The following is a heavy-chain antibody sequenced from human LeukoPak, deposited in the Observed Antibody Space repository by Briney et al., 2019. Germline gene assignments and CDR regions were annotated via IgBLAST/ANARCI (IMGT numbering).Heavy chain of an antibody. D-gene: IGHD6-19*01. Sequence: GGSLRLPCAASGFTFSSYEMNWVRQAPGKGLEWVSYISSSGSTIYYADSVKGRFTISRDNAKNSLYLQMNSLRAEDTAVYYCARVLAVAVALDYWGQGTLVTVSS. CDR3: ARVLAVAVALDY. CDR2: ISSSGSTI. J-gene: IGHJ4*02. V-gene: IGHV3-48*03. CDR1: GFTFSSYE.